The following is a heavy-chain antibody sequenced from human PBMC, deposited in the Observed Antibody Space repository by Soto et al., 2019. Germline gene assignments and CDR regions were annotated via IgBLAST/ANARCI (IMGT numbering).Heavy chain of an antibody. J-gene: IGHJ4*01. CDR3: DAVTATRHILDY. D-gene: IGHD2-21*02. CDR1: GGSITSNTFY. Sequence: SETLSLTCSVSGGSITSNTFYWGWIRQTPGRGLEWIGSVLQSGSTYYNPSLKSRLSISVDTSKNQFSLRLNSVTAADTAVYYCDAVTATRHILDYRGHGVLVTVSS. V-gene: IGHV4-39*01. CDR2: VLQSGST.